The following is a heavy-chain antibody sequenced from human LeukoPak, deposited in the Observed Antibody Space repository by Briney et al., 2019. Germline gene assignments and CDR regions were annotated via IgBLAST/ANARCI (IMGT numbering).Heavy chain of an antibody. Sequence: GGSPRLSCATSGLTFSTSWMHWVRQAPGKGLVWVARISPDGITTTHADAVKGRFTISRDNSKNTLYLQMNSVGAEDTAVYYCARDRNGNFYDTSGFYWGQGTLVAVSS. CDR1: GLTFSTSW. CDR3: ARDRNGNFYDTSGFY. CDR2: ISPDGITT. D-gene: IGHD3-22*01. J-gene: IGHJ4*02. V-gene: IGHV3-74*03.